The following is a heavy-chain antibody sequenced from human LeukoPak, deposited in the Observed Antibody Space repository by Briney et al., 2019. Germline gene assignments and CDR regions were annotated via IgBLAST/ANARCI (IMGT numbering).Heavy chain of an antibody. D-gene: IGHD4-17*01. CDR1: GYSISSGYY. CDR3: ARLLPVTNYYYYYMDV. V-gene: IGHV4-38-2*02. J-gene: IGHJ6*03. Sequence: PSETLSLTCTVSGYSISSGYYWGWIRQPPGKGLEWIGSIYHSGSTNYNPSLKSRVTISVDTSKNQFSLKLSSVTAADTAVYYCARLLPVTNYYYYYMDVWGKGTTVTISS. CDR2: IYHSGST.